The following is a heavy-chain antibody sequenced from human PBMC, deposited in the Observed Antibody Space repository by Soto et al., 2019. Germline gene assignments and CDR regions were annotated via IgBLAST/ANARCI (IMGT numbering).Heavy chain of an antibody. CDR1: GGAFSSYA. D-gene: IGHD6-19*01. J-gene: IGHJ6*02. V-gene: IGHV1-69*05. CDR3: ARRQWLVGGYYYGMDV. Sequence: GASVKVSCKASGGAFSSYAISWVRQAPGQGLEWMGGIIPIFGSPNYAQKLQGRVTMTTDTSTSTAYMELRSLRSDDTAVYYCARRQWLVGGYYYGMDVWGQGTTVTVSS. CDR2: IIPIFGSP.